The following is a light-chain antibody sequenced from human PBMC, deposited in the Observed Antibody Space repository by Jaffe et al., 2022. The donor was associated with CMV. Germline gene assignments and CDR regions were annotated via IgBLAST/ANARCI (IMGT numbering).Light chain of an antibody. CDR1: QSVSASH. Sequence: EIVMTQSPGTLSLSLGERATLSCRASQSVSASHLAWYQQKPGQAPRLLIYGASSRAAGIPDRFSGSGSGTDFTLTISRLEPEDVAVYYCQQYGTSRFTFGGGTKVEIK. CDR3: QQYGTSRFT. CDR2: GAS. J-gene: IGKJ4*01. V-gene: IGKV3-20*01.